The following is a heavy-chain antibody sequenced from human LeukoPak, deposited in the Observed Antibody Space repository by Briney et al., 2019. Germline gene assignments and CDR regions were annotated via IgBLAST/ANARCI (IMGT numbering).Heavy chain of an antibody. J-gene: IGHJ6*02. CDR1: GGSISSGGYY. D-gene: IGHD2-2*01. CDR2: IYYSGST. CDR3: ARHGKYQLPTYYYGMDV. V-gene: IGHV4-61*08. Sequence: SQTLSLTCTVSGGSISSGGYYWSWIRQPPGKGLEWIGYIYYSGSTNYNPSLKSRVTISVDTSKNQFSLMLSSVTAADTAVYYCARHGKYQLPTYYYGMDVWGQGTTVTVSS.